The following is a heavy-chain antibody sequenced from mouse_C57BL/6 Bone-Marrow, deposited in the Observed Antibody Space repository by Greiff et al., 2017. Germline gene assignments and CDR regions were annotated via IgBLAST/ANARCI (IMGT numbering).Heavy chain of an antibody. V-gene: IGHV1-52*01. J-gene: IGHJ1*03. D-gene: IGHD2-2*01. CDR1: GYTFTSYW. Sequence: QVQLQQPGAELVRPGSSVKLSCKASGYTFTSYWMHWVKQRPIQGLEWIGNIDPSDSETHYNQKFKDKATLTVDKSSSTAYMQLSRLTSEDSAVYYCARSRLAWYFDVWGTGTTVTVSS. CDR2: IDPSDSET. CDR3: ARSRLAWYFDV.